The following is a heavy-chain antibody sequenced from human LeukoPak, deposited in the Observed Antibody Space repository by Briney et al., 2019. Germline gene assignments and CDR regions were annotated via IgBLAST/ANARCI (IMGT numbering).Heavy chain of an antibody. CDR2: INPNSGGT. Sequence: ASVKVSCKASGGTFSSYAISWVRQAPGQGLEWMGWINPNSGGTKSAQKFQGRVTMTRDRSISTAYMELSRLRSDDTADYYCARSSGSHYYYYMDVWGKGTTVSVSS. V-gene: IGHV1-2*02. CDR3: ARSSGSHYYYYMDV. CDR1: GGTFSSYA. J-gene: IGHJ6*03.